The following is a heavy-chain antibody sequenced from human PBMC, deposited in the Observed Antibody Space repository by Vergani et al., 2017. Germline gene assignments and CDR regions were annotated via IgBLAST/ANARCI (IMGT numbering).Heavy chain of an antibody. CDR1: GYTFTGYY. CDR3: ARAHVLWSDYRPYFDS. J-gene: IGHJ4*02. Sequence: QVQLVQSGAEVKKPGASVKVSCKAFGYTFTGYYMHWARQAPGQGLDWMGWINPNSGGTNYAQKLQGRVTMTRDTYISTAYMELGRLRSDDTAVYYCARAHVLWSDYRPYFDSWGQGTLVTVSS. V-gene: IGHV1-2*02. D-gene: IGHD3-3*01. CDR2: INPNSGGT.